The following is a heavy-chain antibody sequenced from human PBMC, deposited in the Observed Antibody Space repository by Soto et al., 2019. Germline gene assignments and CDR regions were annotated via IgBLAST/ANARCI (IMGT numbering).Heavy chain of an antibody. Sequence: PGGSLRLSCAASGFTFSSYSMNWVRQAPGKGLEWVSSISSSSSYIYYADSVKGRFTISRDNAKNSLYLQMNSLRAEDTAVCYCARPLDTAMVTPDIWGQGTMVTVSS. D-gene: IGHD5-18*01. CDR1: GFTFSSYS. J-gene: IGHJ3*02. CDR3: ARPLDTAMVTPDI. V-gene: IGHV3-21*01. CDR2: ISSSSSYI.